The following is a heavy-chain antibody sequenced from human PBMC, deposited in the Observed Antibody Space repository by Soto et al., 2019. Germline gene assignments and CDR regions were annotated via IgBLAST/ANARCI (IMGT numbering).Heavy chain of an antibody. CDR3: AAARRLDYYYYGMDV. J-gene: IGHJ6*02. D-gene: IGHD6-6*01. CDR1: GFTFSGSA. V-gene: IGHV3-73*01. Sequence: GSLRLSCAASGFTFSGSAMHWVRQASGKGLEWVGRIRSKANSYATAYAASVKGRFTISRDDSKNTAYLQMNSLKTEDTAVYYCAAARRLDYYYYGMDVWGQGTTVTVSS. CDR2: IRSKANSYAT.